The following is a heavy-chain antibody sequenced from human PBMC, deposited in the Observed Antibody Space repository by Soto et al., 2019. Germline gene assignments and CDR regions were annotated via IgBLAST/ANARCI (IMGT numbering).Heavy chain of an antibody. V-gene: IGHV3-23*01. CDR3: AKGLRYFDWLFPPHECYYYYYGMDV. J-gene: IGHJ6*02. CDR2: ISGSGGST. Sequence: GSLRLSCAASGFTFSSYAMSWVRQAPGKGLEWVSAISGSGGSTYYADSVKGRFTISRDNSKNTLYLQMNSLRAEDTAVYYCAKGLRYFDWLFPPHECYYYYYGMDVWGQGTTVTVSS. CDR1: GFTFSSYA. D-gene: IGHD3-9*01.